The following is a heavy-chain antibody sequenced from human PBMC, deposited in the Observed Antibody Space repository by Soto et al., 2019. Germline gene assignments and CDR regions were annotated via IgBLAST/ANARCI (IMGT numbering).Heavy chain of an antibody. CDR3: ARHPGGKYSSSWSPFAY. D-gene: IGHD6-13*01. V-gene: IGHV4-39*01. CDR2: IYYSGST. Sequence: QLQLQESGPGLVKPSETLSLTCTVSGGSISSSSYYWGWIRQPPGKGLEWIGSIYYSGSTYYNPSRKRRVTVSVATSKNHFSLKLGSVTAADTAVYYCARHPGGKYSSSWSPFAYWGQGTLVTVSS. CDR1: GGSISSSSYY. J-gene: IGHJ4*02.